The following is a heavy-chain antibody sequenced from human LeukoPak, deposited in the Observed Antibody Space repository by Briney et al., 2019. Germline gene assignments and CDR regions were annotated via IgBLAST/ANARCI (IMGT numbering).Heavy chain of an antibody. CDR2: ISGSGGST. Sequence: GGSLRLSCAASGFTFSSYEMNWVRQAPGKGLEWVSAISGSGGSTYYADSVKGRFTISRDNSKNTLYLQMNSLRAEDTAVYYCAKDPLPMIVVVKHIWGQGTMVTVSS. V-gene: IGHV3-23*01. CDR3: AKDPLPMIVVVKHI. CDR1: GFTFSSYE. D-gene: IGHD3-22*01. J-gene: IGHJ3*02.